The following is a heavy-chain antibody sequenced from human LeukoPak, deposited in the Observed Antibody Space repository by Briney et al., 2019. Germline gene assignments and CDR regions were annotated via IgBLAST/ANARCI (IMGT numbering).Heavy chain of an antibody. V-gene: IGHV1-2*02. CDR2: INPNSGGT. J-gene: IGHJ6*04. Sequence: ASVKVSCMASGYTFTAYYIHWVRQAPGQGLEWMGWINPNSGGTNYAQKFQGRVTLTRDTSITTAYMELNRLRSDDTAVYYCAKARGLYCSSTSCYDCDVWGKGTTVTVSS. D-gene: IGHD2-2*01. CDR3: AKARGLYCSSTSCYDCDV. CDR1: GYTFTAYY.